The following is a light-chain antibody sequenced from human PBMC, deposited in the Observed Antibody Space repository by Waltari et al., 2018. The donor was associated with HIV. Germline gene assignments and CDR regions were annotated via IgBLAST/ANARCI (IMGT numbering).Light chain of an antibody. Sequence: QSALTQPPSASGSPGQSVTISCTGTSSDVGGYNYVSWYQQRPGKAPKLMIYDVSKRPSGVPDRFAGSKSGNTASLTVSGLQAEDEADYYCSSYAGRNNLVFGGGTKLTVL. J-gene: IGLJ2*01. CDR1: SSDVGGYNY. CDR3: SSYAGRNNLV. CDR2: DVS. V-gene: IGLV2-8*01.